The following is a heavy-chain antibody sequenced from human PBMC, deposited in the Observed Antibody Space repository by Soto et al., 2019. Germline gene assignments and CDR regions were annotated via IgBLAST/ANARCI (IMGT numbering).Heavy chain of an antibody. CDR1: SGSISSSNW. V-gene: IGHV4-4*02. Sequence: PSETLSLTCAVSSGSISSSNWWSWVRQPPGKGLEWIGEIYHGGSTNYNPSLKSRVTISVEKSKNQFSLKLTSVTAADTAVYYCARDLGHCRGTYCSPVWGKGTTVTVSS. J-gene: IGHJ6*04. CDR2: IYHGGST. CDR3: ARDLGHCRGTYCSPV. D-gene: IGHD2-2*01.